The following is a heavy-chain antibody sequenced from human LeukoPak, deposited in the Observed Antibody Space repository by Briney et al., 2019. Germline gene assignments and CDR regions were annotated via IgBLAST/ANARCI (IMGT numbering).Heavy chain of an antibody. Sequence: GRSLRLSCAASGFTFSSYAMHWVRQAPGKGMEWVAVISYDGSNKYYADSVKGRFTISRDNSKNTLYLQMNSLGAEDTAVYYCARGTDILTGPFDPWGQGTLVTVSS. D-gene: IGHD3-9*01. J-gene: IGHJ5*02. CDR1: GFTFSSYA. CDR2: ISYDGSNK. V-gene: IGHV3-30*04. CDR3: ARGTDILTGPFDP.